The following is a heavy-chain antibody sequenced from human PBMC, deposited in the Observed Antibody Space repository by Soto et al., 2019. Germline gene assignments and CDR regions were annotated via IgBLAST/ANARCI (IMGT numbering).Heavy chain of an antibody. J-gene: IGHJ6*02. CDR1: GGSISSGGYY. D-gene: IGHD2-2*01. V-gene: IGHV4-39*07. CDR2: INHSGST. CDR3: ARGGRVRGSTIVVVPAARGQYYGMDV. Sequence: PSETLSLTCTVSGGSISSGGYYGSWIRQPPGKGLEWIGEINHSGSTNYNPSLKSRVTISVDTSKNQFSLKLSSVTAADTAVYYCARGGRVRGSTIVVVPAARGQYYGMDVWGQGTTVTVSS.